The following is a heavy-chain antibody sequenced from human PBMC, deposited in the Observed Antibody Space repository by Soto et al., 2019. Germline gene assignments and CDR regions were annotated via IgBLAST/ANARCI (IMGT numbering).Heavy chain of an antibody. D-gene: IGHD1-26*01. CDR1: GGTFSSYA. J-gene: IGHJ6*02. CDR3: ARAAVDSGSYPDVYYYYGMDV. Sequence: QVQLVQSGAEVKKPGSSVKVSCKASGGTFSSYAISWVRQAPGQGLEWMGGIIPIFGTANYAQKFQGRVTTTADAPTSTAYMELSSLRSEDTAVYYCARAAVDSGSYPDVYYYYGMDVWGQGTTVTVS. CDR2: IIPIFGTA. V-gene: IGHV1-69*12.